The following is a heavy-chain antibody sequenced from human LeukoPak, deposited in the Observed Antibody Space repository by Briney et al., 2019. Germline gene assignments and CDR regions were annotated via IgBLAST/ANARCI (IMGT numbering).Heavy chain of an antibody. J-gene: IGHJ4*02. CDR1: GYTFTSYG. CDR2: ISAYNGNT. CDR3: ATGYGVVSASLTLDY. V-gene: IGHV1-18*01. Sequence: ASVKVSCKASGYTFTSYGISWVRQAPGQGLEWMGWISAYNGNTNYAQKLQGRVTMTTDTSTSTAYMELRSLRSDDTAVYYCATGYGVVSASLTLDYWGQGTLVTVSS. D-gene: IGHD7-27*01.